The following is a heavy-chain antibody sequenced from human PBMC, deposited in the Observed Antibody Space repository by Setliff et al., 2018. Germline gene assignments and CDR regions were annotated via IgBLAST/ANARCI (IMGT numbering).Heavy chain of an antibody. J-gene: IGHJ6*02. Sequence: ASVKVSCKASGYIFSDHYMHWVRQAPGKGLKWMGWINSNGGDTNYAQTFEGRLTLTRDTSIRTTYMELATLRSDDTAVYYCARARHFGMDVWGQGTTVTVSS. CDR3: ARARHFGMDV. CDR2: INSNGGDT. CDR1: GYIFSDHY. V-gene: IGHV1-2*02.